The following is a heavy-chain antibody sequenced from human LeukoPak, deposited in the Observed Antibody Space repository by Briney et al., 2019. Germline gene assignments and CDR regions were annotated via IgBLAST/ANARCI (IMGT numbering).Heavy chain of an antibody. V-gene: IGHV4-4*07. CDR3: ARESEAYYYYYMDV. J-gene: IGHJ6*03. CDR1: GGSISSYY. CDR2: IYTSGST. Sequence: SETLSLTCTVSGGSISSYYWSWIRQPAGKGLEWIGCIYTSGSTNYNPSLKSRVTMSVDTSKNQFSLKLSSVTAADTAVYYCARESEAYYYYYMDVWGKGTTVTVSS.